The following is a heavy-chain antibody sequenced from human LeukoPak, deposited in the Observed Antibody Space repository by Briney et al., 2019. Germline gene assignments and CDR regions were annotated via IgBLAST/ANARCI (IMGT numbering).Heavy chain of an antibody. CDR3: ARVTDSLDY. D-gene: IGHD4-11*01. V-gene: IGHV4-4*07. Sequence: PSETLSLXCIVSGGSISDFYWSWDRPSAGKGLEYIGRIYSSGSTNYNPSLKSRVAMSVDTSKNQFSLNLRSLTAADTAVYYCARVTDSLDYWGQGTLVTVSS. CDR1: GGSISDFY. CDR2: IYSSGST. J-gene: IGHJ4*02.